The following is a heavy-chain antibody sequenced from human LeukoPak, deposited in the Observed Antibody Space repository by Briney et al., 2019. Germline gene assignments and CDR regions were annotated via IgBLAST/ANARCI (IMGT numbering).Heavy chain of an antibody. D-gene: IGHD3-10*01. CDR1: GFTFSSYG. J-gene: IGHJ6*04. V-gene: IGHV3-30*18. CDR3: AKDSYYGSVPSGMDV. CDR2: ISYDGSNK. Sequence: GGSLRLSCAASGFTFSSYGMHWVRQAPGKGLEWVAVISYDGSNKYYADSVKGRFTISRDNSKNTLYLQMNSLRAEDTGVYYCAKDSYYGSVPSGMDVWGKGTTVTVSS.